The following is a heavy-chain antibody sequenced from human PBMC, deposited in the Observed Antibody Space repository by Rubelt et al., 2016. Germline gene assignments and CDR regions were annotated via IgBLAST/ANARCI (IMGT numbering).Heavy chain of an antibody. CDR3: VRDGSWRN. V-gene: IGHV6-1*01. J-gene: IGHJ4*02. CDR2: TYYRSQWYI. D-gene: IGHD5-12*01. Sequence: QVQLQQSGPGLVKPSQTLSLTCAISGDSVSSNTAAWSWIRQSPSRGFEWLGRTYYRSQWYIDYAVSIKSRISIKPDTSSNQFSLQLDSVTSEDTAVYYCVRDGSWRNWGQGTPVTVSS. CDR1: GDSVSSNTAA.